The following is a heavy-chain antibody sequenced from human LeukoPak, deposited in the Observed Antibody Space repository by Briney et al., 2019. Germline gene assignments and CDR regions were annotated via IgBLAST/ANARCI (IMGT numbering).Heavy chain of an antibody. CDR3: ARDHYGSGSYTNNWFDP. CDR2: INPSGGST. D-gene: IGHD3-10*01. J-gene: IGHJ5*02. Sequence: EASVKVSCKASGYTFTSYYMRWVRQAPGQGLEWMGIINPSGGSTSYAQKFQGRVTMTRDTSTSTVYMELSCLRSEDTAVYYCARDHYGSGSYTNNWFDPWGQGTLVTVSS. V-gene: IGHV1-46*01. CDR1: GYTFTSYY.